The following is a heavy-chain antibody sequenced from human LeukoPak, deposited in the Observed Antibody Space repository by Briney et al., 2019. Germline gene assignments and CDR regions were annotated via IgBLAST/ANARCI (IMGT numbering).Heavy chain of an antibody. V-gene: IGHV4-38-2*02. D-gene: IGHD3-22*01. CDR2: IYRSGTT. CDR1: SYSISSGYY. Sequence: PSETLSLTCTVSSYSISSGYYWGWIRQPPGKGLEWIGSIYRSGTTYYNPSLKSRATISVDTSNNQFSLKTSSVTAADTAVYYCARSLTTYYYDTSGPGDAFDIWGQGTMVTVSS. J-gene: IGHJ3*02. CDR3: ARSLTTYYYDTSGPGDAFDI.